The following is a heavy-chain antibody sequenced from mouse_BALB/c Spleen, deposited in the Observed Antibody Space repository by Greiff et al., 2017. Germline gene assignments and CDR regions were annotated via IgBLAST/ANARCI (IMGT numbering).Heavy chain of an antibody. Sequence: EVQLQQSGAELVRSGASVKLSCTASGFNIKDYYMHWVKQRPEQGLEWIGWIDPENGDTEYAPKFQGKATMTADTSSNTAYLQLSSLTSEDTAVYYGNAEYRDDRVWFAYWGQGTLVTVSA. V-gene: IGHV14-4*02. D-gene: IGHD2-14*01. CDR3: NAEYRDDRVWFAY. CDR1: GFNIKDYY. CDR2: IDPENGDT. J-gene: IGHJ3*01.